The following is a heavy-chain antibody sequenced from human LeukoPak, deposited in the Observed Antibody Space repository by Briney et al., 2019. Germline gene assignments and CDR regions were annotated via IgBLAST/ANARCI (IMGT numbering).Heavy chain of an antibody. V-gene: IGHV3-23*01. Sequence: GGSLRLSCVASGFNFNSYGMTWVRQAPGKGLEWVSSISGGGGNTYYAGSVKGRFTISRDNPKNKVYLQMNSLRAEDTAVYYCAKEWDYWGQGTLVTVSS. CDR1: GFNFNSYG. CDR3: AKEWDY. CDR2: ISGGGGNT. J-gene: IGHJ4*02.